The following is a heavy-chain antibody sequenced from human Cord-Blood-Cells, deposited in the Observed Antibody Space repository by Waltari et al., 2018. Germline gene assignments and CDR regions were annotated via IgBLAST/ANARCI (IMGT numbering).Heavy chain of an antibody. CDR1: GGSTSSYY. Sequence: QVQLQESGPGLVKPSETLSLTCTVSGGSTSSYYWSWIRQPPGKGLEWIGYIYYSGSTNYNPSLKSRVTISVDTSKNQFSLKLSSVTAADTAVYYCARHEQQLDYWGQGTLVTVSS. V-gene: IGHV4-59*08. CDR2: IYYSGST. CDR3: ARHEQQLDY. J-gene: IGHJ4*02. D-gene: IGHD6-13*01.